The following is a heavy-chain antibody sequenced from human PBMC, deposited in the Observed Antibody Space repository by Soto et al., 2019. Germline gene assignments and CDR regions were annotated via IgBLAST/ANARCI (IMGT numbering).Heavy chain of an antibody. CDR3: ARERYIAAAGDGDYYYYGMDV. CDR1: GFTFSSYG. CDR2: IWYDGSNK. J-gene: IGHJ6*02. V-gene: IGHV3-33*01. D-gene: IGHD6-13*01. Sequence: LRLSCAASGFTFSSYGMHWVRQAPGKGLEWVAVIWYDGSNKYYADSVKGRFTISRDNSKNTLYLQMNSLRAEDTAVYYCARERYIAAAGDGDYYYYGMDVWGQGTTVTVSS.